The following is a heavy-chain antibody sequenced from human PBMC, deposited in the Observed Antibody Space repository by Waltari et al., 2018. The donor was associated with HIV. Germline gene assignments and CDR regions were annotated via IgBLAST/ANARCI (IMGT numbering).Heavy chain of an antibody. CDR1: GYPISSGYY. J-gene: IGHJ4*02. Sequence: QVQLQESGPGLVKPSETLSLTCAVSGYPISSGYYWGWLRQPPGKGLEWIGSFWRTGSTYYNPSLKSRVTISGDTSKNQFSLNLTSVTAADTAVYFCARLPYSTSRFDYWGQGTLVTVSS. V-gene: IGHV4-38-2*01. CDR2: FWRTGST. CDR3: ARLPYSTSRFDY. D-gene: IGHD6-6*01.